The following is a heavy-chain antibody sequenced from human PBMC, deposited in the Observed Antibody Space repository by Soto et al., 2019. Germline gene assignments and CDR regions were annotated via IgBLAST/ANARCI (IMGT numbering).Heavy chain of an antibody. CDR2: IYYSGST. CDR1: GGSISSGGYY. J-gene: IGHJ4*02. V-gene: IGHV4-31*03. CDR3: ARALSVRGVITPDYFDY. Sequence: QVQLQESGTGLVKPSQTLSLTCTVSGGSISSGGYYWSWIRQHPGKGLEWIGYIYYSGSTYYNPSLKSRVTISVDTSKNQFSLKLSSVTAADTAVYYCARALSVRGVITPDYFDYWGQGTLVTVSS. D-gene: IGHD3-10*01.